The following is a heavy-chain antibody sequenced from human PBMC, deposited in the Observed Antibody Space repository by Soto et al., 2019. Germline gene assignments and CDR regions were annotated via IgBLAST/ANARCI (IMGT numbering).Heavy chain of an antibody. D-gene: IGHD6-13*01. CDR3: VKDESINWYSGHFRH. V-gene: IGHV3-9*01. Sequence: GGSLRLSCAASGFTFDDYAMHWVRQVPGRGLEWVSGINWNSGSIGYADSVKGRFAISRDNAKNSLHLQMNSLRAEDTAFYYCVKDESINWYSGHFRHWGQGTLVTVSS. CDR1: GFTFDDYA. CDR2: INWNSGSI. J-gene: IGHJ1*01.